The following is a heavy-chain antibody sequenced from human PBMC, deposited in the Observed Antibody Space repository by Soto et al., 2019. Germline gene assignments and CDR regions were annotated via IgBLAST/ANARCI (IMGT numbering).Heavy chain of an antibody. D-gene: IGHD4-4*01. J-gene: IGHJ6*03. CDR3: ARALTLTAPHYMDV. CDR1: GFSFSDPY. CDR2: IRNKVNSYTT. V-gene: IGHV3-72*01. Sequence: EVQLVESGGGLVQPGGSLRLSCAASGFSFSDPYMDWVRQAPGKGLEWVGRIRNKVNSYTTEYAASVKGRFTISRDDSQNSVYLQMNSLKTEDTAVYYCARALTLTAPHYMDVWGKGTTVTVSS.